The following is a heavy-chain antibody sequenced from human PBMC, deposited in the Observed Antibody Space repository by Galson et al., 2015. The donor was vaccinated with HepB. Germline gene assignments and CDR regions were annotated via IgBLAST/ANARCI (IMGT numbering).Heavy chain of an antibody. CDR1: GFTFSSYV. D-gene: IGHD3-9*01. CDR2: IWYDGSNK. CDR3: ARDNIAGYYDF. V-gene: IGHV3-33*08. J-gene: IGHJ4*02. Sequence: SLRLSCAASGFTFSSYVIHWVRQAPGKGLEWVAVIWYDGSNKNYADSVKGRFTIARDNSKKTLYLQMNSLRAEDTAFYYCARDNIAGYYDFWGRGTLVTVSS.